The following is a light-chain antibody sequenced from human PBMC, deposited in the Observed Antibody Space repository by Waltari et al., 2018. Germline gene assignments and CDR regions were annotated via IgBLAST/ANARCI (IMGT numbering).Light chain of an antibody. CDR1: QSISRP. CDR3: QHYVRLPAT. Sequence: EIILTQSPGTLSLSPGERATLSCRASQSISRPLAWYQQKPGQAPRLLIYDASTSATGIPDRFSGSGSGTDFSLTISRLEPEDSAVYYCQHYVRLPATFGQGTKVEIK. V-gene: IGKV3-20*01. CDR2: DAS. J-gene: IGKJ1*01.